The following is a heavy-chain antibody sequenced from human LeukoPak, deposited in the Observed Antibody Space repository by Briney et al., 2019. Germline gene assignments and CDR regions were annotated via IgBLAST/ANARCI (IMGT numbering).Heavy chain of an antibody. Sequence: GASVKLSFKVSGYTLTELSMHWVRQAPGKGIERKGVFDPEDGETIYAQKFQGRVTMTEDTSTDTAYMELSSLRSEDTAVYYCATNSSGSSGYYYYWGQGTLVTVSS. J-gene: IGHJ4*02. CDR2: FDPEDGET. V-gene: IGHV1-24*01. CDR3: ATNSSGSSGYYYY. D-gene: IGHD3-22*01. CDR1: GYTLTELS.